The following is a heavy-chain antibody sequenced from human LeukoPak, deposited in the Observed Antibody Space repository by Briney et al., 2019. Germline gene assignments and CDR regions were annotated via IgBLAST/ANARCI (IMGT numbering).Heavy chain of an antibody. Sequence: PGGSLRLSCAASGFTFDDYAMHWVRQAPGKGLEWVSGISWNSGSIGYADSVKGRFTISRDNAKNSLYLQMNSLRAEDTAVYYCARVGSRAYNWFDPWGQGTPVTVSS. J-gene: IGHJ5*02. CDR2: ISWNSGSI. V-gene: IGHV3-9*01. CDR3: ARVGSRAYNWFDP. CDR1: GFTFDDYA. D-gene: IGHD1-26*01.